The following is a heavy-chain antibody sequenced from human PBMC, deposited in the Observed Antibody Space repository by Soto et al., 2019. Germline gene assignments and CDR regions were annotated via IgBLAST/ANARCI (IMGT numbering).Heavy chain of an antibody. CDR1: GFTFSSYG. J-gene: IGHJ6*02. CDR2: ISYDGSNK. V-gene: IGHV3-30*18. Sequence: QVQLVESGGGVVQPGRSLRLSCAASGFTFSSYGMHWVRQAPGKGLEWVAVISYDGSNKYYADSVKGRFTIARDNSKNTLYLQMNSLRAEDTAVYYCAKGRVESMVRGVIIWNYYYGMDVWGQGNTVTVSS. CDR3: AKGRVESMVRGVIIWNYYYGMDV. D-gene: IGHD3-10*01.